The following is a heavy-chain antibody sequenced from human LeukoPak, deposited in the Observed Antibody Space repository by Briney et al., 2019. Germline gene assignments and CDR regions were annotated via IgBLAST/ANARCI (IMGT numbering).Heavy chain of an antibody. Sequence: SETLSLTCAVYGGSFSGYYWSWIRQPPGKGLEWIGEINHSGSTNYNPSLKSRVTISVDTSKNQFSLKLSSVTAADTAVYYCARLGNWNYVGYWGQGTLVTVSS. CDR2: INHSGST. CDR3: ARLGNWNYVGY. D-gene: IGHD1-1*01. V-gene: IGHV4-34*01. J-gene: IGHJ4*02. CDR1: GGSFSGYY.